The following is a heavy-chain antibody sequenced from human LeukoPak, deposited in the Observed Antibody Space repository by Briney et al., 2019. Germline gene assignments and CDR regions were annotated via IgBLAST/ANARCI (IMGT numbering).Heavy chain of an antibody. CDR3: ARMEGD. CDR2: IIPMFGTI. Sequence: SVKVSCKASGGTLSSYTISWVRQAPGQGLEWMGGIIPMFGTINFAQKLQDRVTLTTDESTTTAYMELSSLRSEDTAVYYCARMEGDWGQGTLVTVSS. V-gene: IGHV1-69*05. CDR1: GGTLSSYT. J-gene: IGHJ4*02. D-gene: IGHD1-1*01.